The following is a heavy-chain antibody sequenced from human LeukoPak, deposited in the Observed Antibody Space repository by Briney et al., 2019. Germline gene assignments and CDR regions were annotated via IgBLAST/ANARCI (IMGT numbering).Heavy chain of an antibody. CDR1: GGSISSSSYY. CDR2: INHSGST. Sequence: SETLSLTCTVSGGSISSSSYYWGWIRQPPGKGLEWIGEINHSGSTNYNPSLKSRVTISVDTSKNQFSLKLSSVTAADTAVYYCARPSRYSGSYFFDYWGQGTLVTVSS. D-gene: IGHD1-26*01. V-gene: IGHV4-39*07. J-gene: IGHJ4*02. CDR3: ARPSRYSGSYFFDY.